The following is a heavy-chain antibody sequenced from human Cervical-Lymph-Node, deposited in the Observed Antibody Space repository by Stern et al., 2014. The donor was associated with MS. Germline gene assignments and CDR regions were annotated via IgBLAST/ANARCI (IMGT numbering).Heavy chain of an antibody. CDR1: GYRFTNNW. J-gene: IGHJ4*02. V-gene: IGHV5-51*03. CDR3: ARRGYGYMGIDY. Sequence: VQLVQSGGEVKKPGESLRISCEVSGYRFTNNWIGWVRQMPGKGLEWMGIIYPGDSETRYSPSFQGNVTIFVDKSNTTAYLQWSSLKASDTAIYYCARRGYGYMGIDYWGQGTLVTVSS. CDR2: IYPGDSET. D-gene: IGHD5-18*01.